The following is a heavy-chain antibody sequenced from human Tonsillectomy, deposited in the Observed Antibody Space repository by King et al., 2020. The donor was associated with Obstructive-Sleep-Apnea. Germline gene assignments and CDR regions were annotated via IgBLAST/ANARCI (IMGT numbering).Heavy chain of an antibody. CDR2: IDPSDSYT. CDR3: ASPYFYDSSGFYQNFDY. V-gene: IGHV5-10-1*01. D-gene: IGHD3-22*01. J-gene: IGHJ4*02. Sequence: VQLVESGAGVKKPGESLRISCKGSGYSFTSYWISWVRQMPGKGLEWMGTIDPSDSYTNYSPSFQGHVTISADKSINTAYLQWSSLQASDTAMYYCASPYFYDSSGFYQNFDYWGQGTLVTVSS. CDR1: GYSFTSYW.